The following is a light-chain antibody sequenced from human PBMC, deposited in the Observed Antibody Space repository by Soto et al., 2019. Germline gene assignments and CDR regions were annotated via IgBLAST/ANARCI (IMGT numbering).Light chain of an antibody. CDR2: KAS. CDR1: QSISTW. J-gene: IGKJ4*01. Sequence: DIQMTQSPSTLSASVGDRVTITCRASQSISTWLAWYQQKPGKAPKLLIYKASSLEGGVPSRFSGSGSGTEFNFTCSSQRPDDFGIYYCQQYNTFPLTLGGGTAVEIK. CDR3: QQYNTFPLT. V-gene: IGKV1-5*03.